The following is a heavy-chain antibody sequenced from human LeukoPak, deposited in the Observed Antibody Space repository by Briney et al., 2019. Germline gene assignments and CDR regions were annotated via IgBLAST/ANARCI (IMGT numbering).Heavy chain of an antibody. J-gene: IGHJ4*02. D-gene: IGHD2-2*01. CDR2: MYYSGST. Sequence: SETLSLTCTVSGGSISSSGYYWGWIRQPPGKGLEWIGSMYYSGSTYYNPSLKSRVTISVDTSKNQFSLKLSSVTAADTAVYYCARLSCSSTTYPFDYWGQGTLVTVSS. CDR1: GGSISSSGYY. V-gene: IGHV4-39*01. CDR3: ARLSCSSTTYPFDY.